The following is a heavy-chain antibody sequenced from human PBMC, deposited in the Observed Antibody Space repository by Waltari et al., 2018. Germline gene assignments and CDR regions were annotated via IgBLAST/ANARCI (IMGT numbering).Heavy chain of an antibody. Sequence: EVQLVESGGGLVQPGRSLRLSCTASGFTFGDYAMSWVRQAPGKGLEWVGCIRSKAYGGRTEYAASVKGRLTISRDDSKSIAYLQMNSLKTEDTAVYYCTRAGIIAAAPSDYWGQGTLVTVSS. CDR1: GFTFGDYA. CDR3: TRAGIIAAAPSDY. CDR2: IRSKAYGGRT. J-gene: IGHJ4*02. D-gene: IGHD6-13*01. V-gene: IGHV3-49*04.